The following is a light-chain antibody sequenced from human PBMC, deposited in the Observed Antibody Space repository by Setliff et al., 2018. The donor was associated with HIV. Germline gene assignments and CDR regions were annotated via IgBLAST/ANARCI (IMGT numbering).Light chain of an antibody. J-gene: IGLJ1*01. V-gene: IGLV3-16*01. Sequence: SYELTQPPSVSVSLGQMARITCSGEALPKKYAYWYQQKPGQFPVLMIYKDNERPSGIPERFSGSSSGTIVTLSISGVQAEDEADYYCQTADISVYYAFGSGTKVTVL. CDR1: ALPKKY. CDR3: QTADISVYYA. CDR2: KDN.